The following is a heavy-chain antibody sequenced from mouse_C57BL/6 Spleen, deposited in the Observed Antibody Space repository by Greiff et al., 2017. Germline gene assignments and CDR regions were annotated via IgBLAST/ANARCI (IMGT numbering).Heavy chain of an antibody. CDR3: ARSVYDGYYRDY. CDR2: IYPGSGST. Sequence: QVQLQQSGAELVKPGASVKMSCKASGYTFTSYWITWVKQRPGQGLEWIGDIYPGSGSTNYNEKFKSKATLTVDTSSSTAYMQLSSLTSEDSAVYYCARSVYDGYYRDYWGQGTTLTVSS. V-gene: IGHV1-55*01. D-gene: IGHD2-3*01. CDR1: GYTFTSYW. J-gene: IGHJ2*01.